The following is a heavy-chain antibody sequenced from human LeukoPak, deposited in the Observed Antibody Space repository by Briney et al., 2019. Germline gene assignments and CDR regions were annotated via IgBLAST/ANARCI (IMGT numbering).Heavy chain of an antibody. D-gene: IGHD5-18*01. CDR3: TASVLYVDTAMEIDY. V-gene: IGHV3-73*01. Sequence: PGGSLRLSCAASGLTFSGSAMHWVRQASGKGLEWVGRIRSKANSYATAYAASVKGRFTISRDDSKNPAYLQMNSLKTEDTAVYYCTASVLYVDTAMEIDYWGQGTLVTVSS. J-gene: IGHJ4*02. CDR1: GLTFSGSA. CDR2: IRSKANSYAT.